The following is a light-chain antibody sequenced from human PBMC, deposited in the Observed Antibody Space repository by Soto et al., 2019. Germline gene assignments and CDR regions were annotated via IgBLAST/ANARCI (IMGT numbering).Light chain of an antibody. J-gene: IGKJ2*01. CDR2: LGS. CDR3: MQALQSPRT. V-gene: IGKV2-28*01. CDR1: QSLLHSNGYNC. Sequence: DIVMTQSPLSLPVTPGEPASISCRSSQSLLHSNGYNCLDWYLQKPGQSPQLLIYLGSNRASGVLDRFSGSGSGTDFTLKISRVEAEDVGVYYCMQALQSPRTFGQGTKLEIK.